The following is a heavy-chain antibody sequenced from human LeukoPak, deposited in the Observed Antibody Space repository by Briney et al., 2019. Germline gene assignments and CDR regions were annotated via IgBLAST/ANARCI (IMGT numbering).Heavy chain of an antibody. CDR2: IYYSGST. CDR3: ARHRVAYCGGDCYPGAFDI. V-gene: IGHV4-59*08. CDR1: GGSISSYY. D-gene: IGHD2-21*02. J-gene: IGHJ3*02. Sequence: SETLSLTRTVSGGSISSYYWSWIRQPPGKGLEWIGYIYYSGSTNYNPSLKSRVTISVDTSKNQFSLKLSSVTAADTAVYYRARHRVAYCGGDCYPGAFDIWGQGTMVTVSS.